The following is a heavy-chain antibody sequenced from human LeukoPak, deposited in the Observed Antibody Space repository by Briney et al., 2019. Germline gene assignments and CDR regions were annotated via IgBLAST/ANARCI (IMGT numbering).Heavy chain of an antibody. CDR2: ISYSGST. Sequence: SETLSLTCTVSGGSISSYYWTWIRQPPGKGLEWIGYISYSGSTNYNPSLKSRVTISVDTSKNQFSLRLTSVTAADTAVYYCARTRAYGGRPDYWGQGTLVTVSS. CDR1: GGSISSYY. V-gene: IGHV4-59*01. J-gene: IGHJ4*02. CDR3: ARTRAYGGRPDY. D-gene: IGHD4-23*01.